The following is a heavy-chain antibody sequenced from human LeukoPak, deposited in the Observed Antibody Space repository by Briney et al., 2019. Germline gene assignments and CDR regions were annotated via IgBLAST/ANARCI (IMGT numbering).Heavy chain of an antibody. D-gene: IGHD2-21*01. V-gene: IGHV3-23*01. J-gene: IGHJ4*02. Sequence: GGSLRLSCAASGFTFSNHAMSWVRQDPGKGMQWVSVISGGGRTTEYADSVKGRFTVSRDNSVNTLSLHMDSLRVEDTAIYYCAKNVVFTRYFDSWGQGTLVTVSS. CDR2: ISGGGRTT. CDR1: GFTFSNHA. CDR3: AKNVVFTRYFDS.